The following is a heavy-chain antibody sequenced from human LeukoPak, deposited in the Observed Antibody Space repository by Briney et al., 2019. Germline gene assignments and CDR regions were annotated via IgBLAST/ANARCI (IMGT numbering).Heavy chain of an antibody. D-gene: IGHD6-6*01. CDR3: ARGSGAARPNFDY. CDR1: GGSISSYY. CDR2: IYYTGST. J-gene: IGHJ4*02. Sequence: PSETLSLTCTVSGGSISSYYWSWIRQPPGKGLEWIGYIYYTGSTNHNPSLKSRVTISVDTSKNQFSLKMNSVTAADTAVYYCARGSGAARPNFDYWGQGTLVTVSS. V-gene: IGHV4-59*01.